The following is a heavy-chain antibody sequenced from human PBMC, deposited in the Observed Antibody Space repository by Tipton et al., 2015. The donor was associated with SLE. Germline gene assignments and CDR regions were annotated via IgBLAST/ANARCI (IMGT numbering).Heavy chain of an antibody. CDR1: GGSFSGYY. J-gene: IGHJ6*02. CDR2: INHSGST. V-gene: IGHV4-34*01. Sequence: TLSLTCAVYGGSFSGYYWSWIRQPPGKGLEWIGEINHSGSTTYNPSLKSRVTISVDTSQNHFSLKMSSVTAADTAVYYCARRSGGYYYYYGMDVWGQGTTVTVSS. CDR3: ARRSGGYYYYYGMDV. D-gene: IGHD2-15*01.